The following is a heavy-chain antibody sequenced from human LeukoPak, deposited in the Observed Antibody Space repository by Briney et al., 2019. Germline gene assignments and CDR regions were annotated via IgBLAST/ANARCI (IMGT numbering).Heavy chain of an antibody. CDR1: GGTFSSYA. J-gene: IGHJ6*03. D-gene: IGHD3-10*01. CDR2: IIPIFGTA. CDR3: ARDSGGFGELSSYYYYMDV. V-gene: IGHV1-69*05. Sequence: ASVKVSCKASGGTFSSYAISWVRQAPGQGLEWMGRIIPIFGTANYAQKFQGRVTITTDESTSTAYTELSSLRSEDTAVYYCARDSGGFGELSSYYYYMDVWGKGTTVTVSS.